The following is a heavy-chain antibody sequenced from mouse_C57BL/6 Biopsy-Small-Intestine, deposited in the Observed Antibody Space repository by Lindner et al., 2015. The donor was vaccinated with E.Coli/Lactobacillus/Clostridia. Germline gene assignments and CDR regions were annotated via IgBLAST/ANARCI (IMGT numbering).Heavy chain of an antibody. V-gene: IGHV1S61*01. CDR3: ASHYDGFY. Sequence: VQLQESGAELVKPGASVTLSCKASGYTFTSYWINWVKQRPGQGLEWIGNIYPGSNSINYNEKFKSMATLTVDTSSSTAYMQLSSLTSDDSAVYYCASHYDGFYWGQGTTLTVSS. D-gene: IGHD2-3*01. CDR1: GYTFTSYW. J-gene: IGHJ2*01. CDR2: IYPGSNSI.